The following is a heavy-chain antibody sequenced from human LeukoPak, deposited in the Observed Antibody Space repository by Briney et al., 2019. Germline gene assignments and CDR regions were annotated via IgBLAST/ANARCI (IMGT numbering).Heavy chain of an antibody. D-gene: IGHD6-19*01. Sequence: GGSLRLSCAASGFTFSSYAMSWVRQAPGKGLEWVSAISGSGGSTYYADSVKGRFTISRDNSQNTLYLQMNSLRAEDTAVYYCAKGIAVAGTIWFDPWGQGTLVTVSS. CDR3: AKGIAVAGTIWFDP. CDR2: ISGSGGST. J-gene: IGHJ5*02. V-gene: IGHV3-23*01. CDR1: GFTFSSYA.